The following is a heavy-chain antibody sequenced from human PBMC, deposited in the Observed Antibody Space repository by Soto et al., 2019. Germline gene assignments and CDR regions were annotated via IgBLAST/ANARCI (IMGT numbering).Heavy chain of an antibody. CDR1: GGSISSYY. V-gene: IGHV4-59*08. Sequence: PSETLSLTCTASGGSISSYYWSWIRQPPGKGLEWIGYIYYSGSTNYNPSLKSRVTISVDTSKNQFSLKLSSVTAADTAVYYCARHVHFDWLFLFDYWGQGTLVTVSS. J-gene: IGHJ4*02. CDR2: IYYSGST. D-gene: IGHD3-9*01. CDR3: ARHVHFDWLFLFDY.